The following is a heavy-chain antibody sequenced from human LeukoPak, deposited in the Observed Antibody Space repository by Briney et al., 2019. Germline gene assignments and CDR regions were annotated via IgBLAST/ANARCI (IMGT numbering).Heavy chain of an antibody. CDR2: ISAYNGNT. D-gene: IGHD2-21*02. J-gene: IGHJ4*02. CDR3: ARGPAYCGGDCYFDY. Sequence: ASVKVSCKASGYTFTSYDISWVRQAPGQGLEWMGRISAYNGNTNYAQKLQGRVTMTTDTSTSTAYMELRSLRSDDTAVYYCARGPAYCGGDCYFDYWGQGTLVTVSS. CDR1: GYTFTSYD. V-gene: IGHV1-18*01.